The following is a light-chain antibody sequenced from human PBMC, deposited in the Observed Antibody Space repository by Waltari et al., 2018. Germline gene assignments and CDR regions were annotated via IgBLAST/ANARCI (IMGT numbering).Light chain of an antibody. CDR2: GKN. Sequence: YQEKPGRAPVLFIDGKNTRPSGIPDRFSGSSSGNTASLTITGAQAEDEADYYCNSRDSSGNHYVFGTGTKVTVL. CDR3: NSRDSSGNHYV. V-gene: IGLV3-19*01. J-gene: IGLJ1*01.